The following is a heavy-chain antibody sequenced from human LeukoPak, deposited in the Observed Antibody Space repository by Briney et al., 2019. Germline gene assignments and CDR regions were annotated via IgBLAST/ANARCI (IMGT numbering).Heavy chain of an antibody. J-gene: IGHJ4*02. Sequence: SETLSLTCTVSGGSITGYYWSWIRQPPGKGLEWIGYIYYSGSTNYNPSLKSRVTISVDTSKNQFSLKLSSVTAADTAVYYCARLGVYCSSTSCWAGFGYWGQGTLVTVSS. V-gene: IGHV4-59*08. CDR2: IYYSGST. CDR3: ARLGVYCSSTSCWAGFGY. CDR1: GGSITGYY. D-gene: IGHD2-2*01.